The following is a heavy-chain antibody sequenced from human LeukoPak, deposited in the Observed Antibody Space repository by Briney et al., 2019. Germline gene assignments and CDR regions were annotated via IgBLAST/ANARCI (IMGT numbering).Heavy chain of an antibody. V-gene: IGHV3-30-3*01. CDR3: ARVDWMIGAFDI. Sequence: GRSLRLSCAASGFTFSSYAMHWVRQAPGKGLEWVAVISYDGSNKYYADSVRGRFTISRDNAKNSLYLQMNSLRDEDTAVYYCARVDWMIGAFDIWGQGTMVTVSS. CDR1: GFTFSSYA. CDR2: ISYDGSNK. J-gene: IGHJ3*02. D-gene: IGHD3-22*01.